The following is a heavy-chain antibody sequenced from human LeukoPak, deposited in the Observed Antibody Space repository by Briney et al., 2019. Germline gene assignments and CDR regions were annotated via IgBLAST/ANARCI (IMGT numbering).Heavy chain of an antibody. V-gene: IGHV3-30*18. CDR2: ISYDGSNK. CDR1: GFTFSSYG. D-gene: IGHD6-19*01. CDR3: ANDLTAGAGYVDF. J-gene: IGHJ4*02. Sequence: GRSLRLSCAASGFTFSSYGMHWVRQAPGKGLEWVAVISYDGSNKYYADSVKGRFTISRDNSKNTLYLQMNSLRAEDTAVYYCANDLTAGAGYVDFWGQGTLVTVSS.